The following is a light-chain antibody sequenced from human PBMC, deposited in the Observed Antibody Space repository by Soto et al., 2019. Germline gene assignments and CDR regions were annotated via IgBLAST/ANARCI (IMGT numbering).Light chain of an antibody. Sequence: EIVLTQSPATLSLSPGERATLSCRASQSVSNFLAWYQQKPGQAPRLLIYGASNRATGIPARFSGSGSGTDFTLTIRSLEPEDFAVYYCQQYGSSPPYTFGQGTKLEIK. V-gene: IGKV3-20*01. CDR3: QQYGSSPPYT. CDR1: QSVSNF. CDR2: GAS. J-gene: IGKJ2*01.